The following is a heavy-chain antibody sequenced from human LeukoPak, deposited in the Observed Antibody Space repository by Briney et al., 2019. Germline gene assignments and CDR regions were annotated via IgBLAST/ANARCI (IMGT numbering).Heavy chain of an antibody. Sequence: ASVKVSCKASEYTFTNYAMHWVRQAPGQRLEWMGWINAANGNTKLSQKFQDRITIIRDKSANTAYMELSSLRSEDTAVYYCARDRIGYEYYNGMDVWGQGTTVTVSS. V-gene: IGHV1-3*01. D-gene: IGHD2/OR15-2a*01. CDR1: EYTFTNYA. CDR2: INAANGNT. J-gene: IGHJ6*02. CDR3: ARDRIGYEYYNGMDV.